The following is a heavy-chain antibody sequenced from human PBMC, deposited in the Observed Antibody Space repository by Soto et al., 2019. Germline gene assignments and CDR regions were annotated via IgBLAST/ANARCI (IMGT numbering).Heavy chain of an antibody. D-gene: IGHD5-12*01. J-gene: IGHJ4*02. V-gene: IGHV4-4*02. CDR2: VNQSGTS. Sequence: PSETLSRTCGVFDDSTRSRYWWTWLRRPPGRGLEWIGEVNQSGTSNYNPSLKSRVTISIDNSKNHFSLTMTSVTAADTAVYYCAREKGYISGPKNLDYWGQGTLVTVSS. CDR1: DDSTRSRYW. CDR3: AREKGYISGPKNLDY.